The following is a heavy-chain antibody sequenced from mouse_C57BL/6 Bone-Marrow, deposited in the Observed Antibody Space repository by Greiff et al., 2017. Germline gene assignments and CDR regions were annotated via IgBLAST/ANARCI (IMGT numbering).Heavy chain of an antibody. CDR1: GFSLTSYG. Sequence: SLPFLLAPSQRLSITCTVSGFSLTSYGVHWVRQPPGKGLEWLVVIWSDGSTTYNSALKSRLSISKDNSESQVILKMNSLQTDDTAMYYSARHGGNYGFAYWGQGTLVTVSA. CDR2: IWSDGST. J-gene: IGHJ3*01. CDR3: ARHGGNYGFAY. D-gene: IGHD1-1*02. V-gene: IGHV2-6-2*01.